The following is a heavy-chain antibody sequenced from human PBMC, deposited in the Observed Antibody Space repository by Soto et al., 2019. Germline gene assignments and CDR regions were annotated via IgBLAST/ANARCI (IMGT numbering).Heavy chain of an antibody. CDR2: IDPSDSQT. CDR3: ARQIYDSDTGPNFQYYFDS. Sequence: GESLKISCKGSGYSFAGYWITWVRQKPGKGLEWMGRIDPSDSQTYYSPSFRGHVTISATKSITAVFLQWSSLRASDTAMYYCARQIYDSDTGPNFQYYFDSWGQGTPVTVSS. D-gene: IGHD3-22*01. V-gene: IGHV5-10-1*01. J-gene: IGHJ4*02. CDR1: GYSFAGYW.